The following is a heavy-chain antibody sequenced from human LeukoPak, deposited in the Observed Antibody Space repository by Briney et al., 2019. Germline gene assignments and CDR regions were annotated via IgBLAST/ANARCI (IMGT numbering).Heavy chain of an antibody. CDR1: GVTFISTA. Sequence: ASVKVSCKASGVTFISTATNLVRQAPGQGLECMGRIIPMYGSPNHAQKFQGRVTITTDESMSAAYMELNSLTSEDTAVYFCATGMGYSYVLDYWGQGTLVTVSS. CDR3: ATGMGYSYVLDY. J-gene: IGHJ4*02. CDR2: IIPMYGSP. D-gene: IGHD5-18*01. V-gene: IGHV1-69*05.